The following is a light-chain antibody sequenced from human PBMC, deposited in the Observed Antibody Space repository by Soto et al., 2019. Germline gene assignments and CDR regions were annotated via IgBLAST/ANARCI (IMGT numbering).Light chain of an antibody. CDR2: WAS. V-gene: IGKV4-1*01. CDR1: QSLLYFSNNLDY. CDR3: QQYYTTPFT. J-gene: IGKJ3*01. Sequence: DIVMTQSPDSLAVSLGETATINCKSSQSLLYFSNNLDYLTWYQQKPGQPPRLLIYWASTRESGVPYRFSGSGSGTDFTLTITSLQAEDVAVYYCQQYYTTPFTFCPGTKVEIK.